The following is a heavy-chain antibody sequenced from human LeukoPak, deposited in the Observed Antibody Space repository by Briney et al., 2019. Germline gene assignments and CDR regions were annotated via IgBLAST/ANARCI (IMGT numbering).Heavy chain of an antibody. J-gene: IGHJ5*02. CDR3: ARDISGGGSPRFDP. CDR2: ISSSSSYI. CDR1: GFTFSSYS. Sequence: PGGSLRLSCAASGFTFSSYSMNWVRQAPGKGLEWVSSISSSSSYIYYADSVKGRFTISRDNAKNSLYLQMNSLRAEDTAVYYCARDISGGGSPRFDPWGPGTLVTVSS. D-gene: IGHD2-15*01. V-gene: IGHV3-21*01.